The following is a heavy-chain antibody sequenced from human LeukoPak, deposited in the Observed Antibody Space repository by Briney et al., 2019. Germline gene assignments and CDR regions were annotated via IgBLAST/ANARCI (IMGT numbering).Heavy chain of an antibody. CDR2: INHSGST. D-gene: IGHD2-2*02. Sequence: SETLSLTCAVYGGSFSGYYWSWIRQPPGKGLKWIGEINHSGSTNYNPSLKTRVTISVDTSKNQFSLKLSSVTAADTAVYYCARVRIRRYCSSTSCYRPPNYEGHYYYYMDVWGKGTTVTVSS. CDR1: GGSFSGYY. J-gene: IGHJ6*03. V-gene: IGHV4-34*01. CDR3: ARVRIRRYCSSTSCYRPPNYEGHYYYYMDV.